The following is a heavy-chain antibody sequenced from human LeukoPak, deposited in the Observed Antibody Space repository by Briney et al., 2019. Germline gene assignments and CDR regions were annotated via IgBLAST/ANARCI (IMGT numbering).Heavy chain of an antibody. Sequence: GGSLGLSCAVSGLTFSSYAMSWVRQAPGKGLEWVSGISGSGGSTYHADSVKGRFTISRDNSKNTLYLQMNSLRAEDAALYYCAKDLSGGGAVLDYWGQGTLVTVSS. D-gene: IGHD3-16*01. CDR1: GLTFSSYA. J-gene: IGHJ4*02. V-gene: IGHV3-23*01. CDR3: AKDLSGGGAVLDY. CDR2: ISGSGGST.